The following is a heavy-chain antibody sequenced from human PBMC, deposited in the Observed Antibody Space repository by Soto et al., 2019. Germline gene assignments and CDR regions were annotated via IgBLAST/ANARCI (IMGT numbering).Heavy chain of an antibody. CDR1: GGSISSSSYY. CDR2: IYYSGST. V-gene: IGHV4-39*01. CDR3: ARRGVATFYY. J-gene: IGHJ4*02. D-gene: IGHD5-12*01. Sequence: QLQLQESGPGLVKPSETLSLTCSVSGGSISSSSYYWGWIRQPPGKGLEWIGSIYYSGSTYYNPSLKSRVTISVDTSKNQFSLKLSSVTAADTAVYYCARRGVATFYYWGQGTLVTVSS.